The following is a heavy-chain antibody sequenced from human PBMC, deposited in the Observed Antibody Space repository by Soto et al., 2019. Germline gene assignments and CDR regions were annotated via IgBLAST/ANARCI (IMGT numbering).Heavy chain of an antibody. CDR3: ARHNYGSGSTYFDY. D-gene: IGHD3-10*01. CDR1: GGSISSGDYY. Sequence: SETLSLTCTVSGGSISSGDYYWSWIRQPPGKGLEWIGYIYYSGSTNYNPSLKSRVTISVDTSKNQFSLKLNSMTAADTAVYYCARHNYGSGSTYFDYWGQGTLVTVS. J-gene: IGHJ4*02. CDR2: IYYSGST. V-gene: IGHV4-61*08.